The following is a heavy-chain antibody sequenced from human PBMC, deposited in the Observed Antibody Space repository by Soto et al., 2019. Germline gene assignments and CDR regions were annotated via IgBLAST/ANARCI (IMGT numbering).Heavy chain of an antibody. Sequence: QVQLVQSGAEVKKPGSSVKVSCKASGGTFSSYTISWVRQAPGQGLEWMGRIIPILGIANYAQKFQGRDTITADKSTSTADMELSSQRSEETAVYYCELYTGYFQHWGQGTLVTVSS. CDR1: GGTFSSYT. J-gene: IGHJ1*01. CDR2: IIPILGIA. D-gene: IGHD1-20*01. CDR3: ELYTGYFQH. V-gene: IGHV1-69*02.